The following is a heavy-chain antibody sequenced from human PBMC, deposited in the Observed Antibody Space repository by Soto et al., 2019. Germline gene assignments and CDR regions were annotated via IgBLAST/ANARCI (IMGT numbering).Heavy chain of an antibody. Sequence: QVQLVASGGGVVQPGRSLRLSCAASGFTFSSYAMHWVRQAPGKGLEWVAVISYDVSNKYYADSVKGRFTISRDNSKNTLYLQMNRLMTEDTAVYYCARDRIYSSSWHDYWGQGTLVTVSS. CDR3: ARDRIYSSSWHDY. D-gene: IGHD6-13*01. V-gene: IGHV3-30-3*01. CDR1: GFTFSSYA. J-gene: IGHJ4*02. CDR2: ISYDVSNK.